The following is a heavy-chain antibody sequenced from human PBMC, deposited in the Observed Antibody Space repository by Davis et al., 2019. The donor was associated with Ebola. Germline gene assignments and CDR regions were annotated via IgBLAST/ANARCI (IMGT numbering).Heavy chain of an antibody. D-gene: IGHD4-23*01. CDR2: ISSSSSYI. V-gene: IGHV3-21*01. J-gene: IGHJ4*02. CDR1: GFTFSSYS. CDR3: ASATYGGNDY. Sequence: GESLKISCAASGFTFSSYSMNWVRQAPGKGLEWVSSISSSSSYIYYADSVKGRFTISRDNSKNTLYLQMNSLRAEDTAVYYCASATYGGNDYWGQGTLVTVSS.